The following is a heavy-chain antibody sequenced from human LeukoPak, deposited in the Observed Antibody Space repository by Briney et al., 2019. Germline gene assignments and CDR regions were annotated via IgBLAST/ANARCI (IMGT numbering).Heavy chain of an antibody. CDR1: GYTFTSYG. Sequence: ASVRVSCKASGYTFTSYGISWVRQAPGQGLEWMGWISAYNGNTNYAQKLQGRVTMTTDTSTSTAYMEMRRLRSDDTAVYYCARDPGPPVRGVIGGFDYGGQGTLVTVSS. CDR3: ARDPGPPVRGVIGGFDY. CDR2: ISAYNGNT. D-gene: IGHD3-10*01. J-gene: IGHJ4*02. V-gene: IGHV1-18*01.